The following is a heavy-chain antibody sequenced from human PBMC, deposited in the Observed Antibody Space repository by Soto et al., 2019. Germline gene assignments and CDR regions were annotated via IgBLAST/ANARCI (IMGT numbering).Heavy chain of an antibody. Sequence: SETLSLTCTVSGYSISTGYYWAWVRQSPGKGLEWLGSVYRSGAAYYSPSLKSRVTISVDTSKNQFSLHLRSVTATDAAVYYCARAGFDFDSWGQGTLVTVSS. CDR3: ARAGFDFDS. J-gene: IGHJ4*02. CDR2: VYRSGAA. V-gene: IGHV4-38-2*02. CDR1: GYSISTGYY. D-gene: IGHD3-10*01.